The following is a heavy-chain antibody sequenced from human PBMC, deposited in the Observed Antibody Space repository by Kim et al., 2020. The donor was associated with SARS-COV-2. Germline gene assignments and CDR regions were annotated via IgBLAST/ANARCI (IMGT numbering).Heavy chain of an antibody. CDR2: ISSSGSTI. V-gene: IGHV3-11*01. J-gene: IGHJ4*02. D-gene: IGHD3-3*01. CDR1: GFTFSDYY. CDR3: AREWVYDFWSGYELVY. Sequence: GGSLRLSCAASGFTFSDYYMSWIRQAPGKGLEWVSYISSSGSTIYYADSVKGRFTISRDNAKNSLYLQMNSLRVGDTAVYYCAREWVYDFWSGYELVYWGQGDLGTVSS.